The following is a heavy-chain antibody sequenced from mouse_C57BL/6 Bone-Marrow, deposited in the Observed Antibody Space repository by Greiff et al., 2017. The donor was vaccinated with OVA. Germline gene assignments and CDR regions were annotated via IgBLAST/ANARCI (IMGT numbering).Heavy chain of an antibody. CDR1: GFSFNTYA. CDR3: VRPMVTTGYYYAMDY. Sequence: VQLKESGGGLVQPKGSLKLSCAASGFSFNTYAMNWVRQAPGKGLEWVARIRSKSNNYATYYADSVKDRFTISRDDSGSMLYLQMNNLKTEDTAMYYCVRPMVTTGYYYAMDYWGQGTSVTVSS. CDR2: IRSKSNNYAT. V-gene: IGHV10-1*01. J-gene: IGHJ4*01. D-gene: IGHD2-2*01.